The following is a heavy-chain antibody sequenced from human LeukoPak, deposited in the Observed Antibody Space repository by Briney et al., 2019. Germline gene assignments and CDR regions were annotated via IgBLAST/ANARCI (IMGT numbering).Heavy chain of an antibody. CDR2: INSDGSGT. J-gene: IGHJ4*02. CDR1: GFTFSSYS. D-gene: IGHD1-26*01. V-gene: IGHV3-74*01. CDR3: AGDEGATEFDY. Sequence: GGSLRLSCAASGFTFSSYSMNWVRQAPGKGLVWVSRINSDGSGTSYADSVKGRFTISRDNAKNTLYLQMNSLRAGDTAVYYCAGDEGATEFDYWGQGTLVTVSS.